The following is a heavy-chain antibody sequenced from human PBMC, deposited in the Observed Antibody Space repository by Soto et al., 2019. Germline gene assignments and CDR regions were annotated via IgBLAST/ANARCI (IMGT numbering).Heavy chain of an antibody. CDR3: ASRVIWFGELLTPFDP. D-gene: IGHD3-10*01. J-gene: IGHJ5*02. V-gene: IGHV4-4*02. CDR2: IYHSGST. Sequence: QVQLQESGPGLVKPSGTLSLTCAVSSGSISSSNWWSWVRQPPGKGLEWIGEIYHSGSTNYNPSLKSRVTISVDKSKNQFSLKLSSVIAADTAVYYCASRVIWFGELLTPFDPWGQGTLVTVSS. CDR1: SGSISSSNW.